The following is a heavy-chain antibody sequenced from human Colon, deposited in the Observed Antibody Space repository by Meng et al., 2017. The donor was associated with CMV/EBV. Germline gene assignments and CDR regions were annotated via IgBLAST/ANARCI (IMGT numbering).Heavy chain of an antibody. CDR3: AKGSQHSDFWSGFRH. D-gene: IGHD3-3*01. J-gene: IGHJ4*01. V-gene: IGHV3-23*01. CDR1: GFIFGDFG. Sequence: SGFIFGDFGMTWVRQAPGKGLEWVAATGGSGVHSYYADSVKGRFTISRDNSGNTVYLEMNYLRAEDTALYYCAKGSQHSDFWSGFRHWGHGTLVTVSS. CDR2: TGGSGVHS.